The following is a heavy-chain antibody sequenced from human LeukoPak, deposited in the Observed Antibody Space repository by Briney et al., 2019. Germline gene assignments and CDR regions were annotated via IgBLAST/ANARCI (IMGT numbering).Heavy chain of an antibody. CDR1: GGSISSSSYY. V-gene: IGHV4-39*07. J-gene: IGHJ5*02. Sequence: SETLSLTCTVSGGSISSSSYYWGWIRQPPGKGLEWIGSIYYSGSTYYNPSLKSRVTISVDTSKNQFSLKLSSVTAADTAVYYCARGVVGASSPNWFDPWGQGTLVTVSS. CDR3: ARGVVGASSPNWFDP. D-gene: IGHD1-26*01. CDR2: IYYSGST.